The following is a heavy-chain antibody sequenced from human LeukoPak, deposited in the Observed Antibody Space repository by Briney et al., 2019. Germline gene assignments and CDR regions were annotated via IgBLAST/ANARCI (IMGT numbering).Heavy chain of an antibody. Sequence: GGSLRLSCAASGFTFSSYWMSWVRQAPGKGLEWVANIKQDGSEKYYVDSVKGRFTISRDNAKNSLYLQMNSLRAEDTAVYYCARDRFDYGGNVFDYWGQGTLVTVSS. V-gene: IGHV3-7*01. J-gene: IGHJ4*02. CDR1: GFTFSSYW. D-gene: IGHD4-23*01. CDR3: ARDRFDYGGNVFDY. CDR2: IKQDGSEK.